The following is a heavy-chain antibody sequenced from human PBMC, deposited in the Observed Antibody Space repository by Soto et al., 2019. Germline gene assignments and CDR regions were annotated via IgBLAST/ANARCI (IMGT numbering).Heavy chain of an antibody. CDR3: ARADIVVVPAAETSYYGMDV. CDR2: INHSGST. CDR1: GGSFSGYY. J-gene: IGHJ6*02. D-gene: IGHD2-2*01. V-gene: IGHV4-34*01. Sequence: PSETLSLTCAVYGGSFSGYYWSWIRQPPGKGLEWIGEINHSGSTNYNPSLKSRVTISVDTSKNQFSLKLSSVTAADTAVYYCARADIVVVPAAETSYYGMDVWGQGTTVTVSS.